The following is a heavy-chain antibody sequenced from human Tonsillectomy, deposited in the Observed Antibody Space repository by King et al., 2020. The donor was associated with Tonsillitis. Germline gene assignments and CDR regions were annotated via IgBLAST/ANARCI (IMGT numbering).Heavy chain of an antibody. V-gene: IGHV3-30*04. Sequence: VQLVESGGGVVQPGRSLRLSCAASGVTFNNYAMLWVRQAPGKGLEWVTIISFDGTNKYYADSVKGRFTTSRDNSNNMLYLQMNSPRADDTSVYFCAGAPPGRSFDSWGQGTLVTVSS. CDR2: ISFDGTNK. CDR1: GVTFNNYA. J-gene: IGHJ4*02. CDR3: AGAPPGRSFDS.